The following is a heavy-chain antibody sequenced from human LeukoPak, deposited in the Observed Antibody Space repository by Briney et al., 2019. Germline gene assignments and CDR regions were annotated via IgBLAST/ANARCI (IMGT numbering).Heavy chain of an antibody. V-gene: IGHV4-59*10. Sequence: SETLSLTCAVYGGSFSGYYWSWIRQPAGKGLEWIGRIYTSGSTNYNPSLKSRVTMSLDTSKNQFSLKLSSVTAADTAVYYCAVDTALIRGLDYWGQGTLVTVSP. J-gene: IGHJ4*02. CDR3: AVDTALIRGLDY. D-gene: IGHD5-18*01. CDR1: GGSFSGYY. CDR2: IYTSGST.